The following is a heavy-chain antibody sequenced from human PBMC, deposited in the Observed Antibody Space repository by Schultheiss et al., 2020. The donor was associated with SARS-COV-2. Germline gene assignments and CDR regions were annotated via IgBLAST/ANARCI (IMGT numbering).Heavy chain of an antibody. CDR2: ISYDGSNK. V-gene: IGHV3-30*04. CDR3: ARIQGAGATLEFYYYYGMDV. CDR1: GFNFGSYA. Sequence: GGSLRLSCAGSGFNFGSYAIHWVRQAPGRGLEWVALISYDGSNKYYVDSVKGRFTVSRDNSKNTLYLQMNSLRADDTAVYYCARIQGAGATLEFYYYYGMDVWGQGTTVTVSS. D-gene: IGHD5-12*01. J-gene: IGHJ6*02.